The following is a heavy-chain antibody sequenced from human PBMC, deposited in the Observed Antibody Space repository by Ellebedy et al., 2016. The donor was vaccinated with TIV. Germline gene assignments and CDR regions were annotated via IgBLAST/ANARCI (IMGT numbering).Heavy chain of an antibody. D-gene: IGHD3-3*01. V-gene: IGHV3-74*01. CDR2: INSDGSST. CDR3: ARPHYDFWSGYYAYYYYYGMDV. J-gene: IGHJ6*02. CDR1: GFTFSSYW. Sequence: GESLKISCAASGFTFSSYWMHWVRQAQGKGLVWVSHINSDGSSTSYADSVKGRFTISRDNAKNTLYLQMNSLRAEDTAVYYCARPHYDFWSGYYAYYYYYGMDVWGQGTTVTVSS.